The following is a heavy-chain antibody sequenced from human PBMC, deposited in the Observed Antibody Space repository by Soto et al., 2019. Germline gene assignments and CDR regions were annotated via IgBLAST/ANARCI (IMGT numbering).Heavy chain of an antibody. Sequence: SETLSLTCTVSGGSISSSSYYWGWIRQPPGKGLEWIGSIYYSGSTYYNPSLKSRVTISVDTSKNQFSLKLSSVTAADTAVYYCARRSTILWFGELLLSYFAYWGQGTLVTVSS. CDR2: IYYSGST. J-gene: IGHJ4*02. V-gene: IGHV4-39*01. CDR1: GGSISSSSYY. D-gene: IGHD3-10*01. CDR3: ARRSTILWFGELLLSYFAY.